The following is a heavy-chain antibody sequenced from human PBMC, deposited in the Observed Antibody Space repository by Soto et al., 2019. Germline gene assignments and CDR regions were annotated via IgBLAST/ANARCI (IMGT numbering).Heavy chain of an antibody. CDR3: ASDTWRSCYSFAY. Sequence: QVQLVESGGGVVQPGRSLRLSCAASGFTFSTYAIHCFRQAPEKVLGWVALLCDDGSNKYYVDSVKGRCTISRDNSKNPLYLQMNTLRARATAVYYCASDTWRSCYSFAYWGQGPLVTVSS. D-gene: IGHD3-3*01. V-gene: IGHV3-33*01. J-gene: IGHJ4*02. CDR2: LCDDGSNK. CDR1: GFTFSTYA.